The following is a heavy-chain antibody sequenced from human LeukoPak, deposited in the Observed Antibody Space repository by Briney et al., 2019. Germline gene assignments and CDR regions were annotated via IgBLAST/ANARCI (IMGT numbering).Heavy chain of an antibody. CDR2: ISGSGDST. V-gene: IGHV3-23*01. J-gene: IGHJ4*02. CDR3: AKELGHTLPFDC. Sequence: GGSLRLSCAASGFTFSTFAMNWVRQAPGKGLEWVSAISGSGDSTYFGDSVKGRFTISRDSSKNTLYLQMNSLRGEDTAVYYCAKELGHTLPFDCWGQGTLVTVSS. CDR1: GFTFSTFA. D-gene: IGHD2-2*02.